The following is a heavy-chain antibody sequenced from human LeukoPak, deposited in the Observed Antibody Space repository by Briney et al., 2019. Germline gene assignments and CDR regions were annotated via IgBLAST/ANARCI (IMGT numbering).Heavy chain of an antibody. Sequence: SGGSLRLSCAASGFTFTSYGMHWVRQAPGKGLEWVAFIQYDGTNKYYADSVKGRFTISRDNSKNTLYLQMNSLRAEDTAVYYCAKDFESGYYYTYWGQGALVTVSS. CDR3: AKDFESGYYYTY. J-gene: IGHJ4*02. CDR2: IQYDGTNK. CDR1: GFTFTSYG. D-gene: IGHD3-22*01. V-gene: IGHV3-30*02.